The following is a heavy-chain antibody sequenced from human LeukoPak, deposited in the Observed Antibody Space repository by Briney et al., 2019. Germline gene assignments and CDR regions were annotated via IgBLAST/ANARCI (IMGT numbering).Heavy chain of an antibody. J-gene: IGHJ4*02. D-gene: IGHD5-12*01. CDR2: IYHSGST. CDR1: GGSISSSNW. Sequence: PSETLSLTCAVSGGSISSSNWWSSVRQPPGKGLEWIGEIYHSGSTNYNPSLKSRVTISVNKSKNQFSLKLSSVTAADTAVYYCAKRGGTLYSGYDWGSFVYWGQGTLVTVSS. CDR3: AKRGGTLYSGYDWGSFVY. V-gene: IGHV4-4*02.